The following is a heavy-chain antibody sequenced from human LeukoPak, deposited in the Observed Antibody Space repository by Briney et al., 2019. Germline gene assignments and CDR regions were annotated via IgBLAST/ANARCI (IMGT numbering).Heavy chain of an antibody. V-gene: IGHV3-23*01. D-gene: IGHD3-22*01. CDR1: GFTVSSNY. Sequence: PGGSLRLSCAASGFTVSSNYMSWVRQAPGKGLEWVSTISGGSGSTYCADSVKGRFTISRDNSKNTLYLQMNSLRDEDTAVYYCAKHRFESGGYHSTDWGQGTLVTVSS. CDR3: AKHRFESGGYHSTD. CDR2: ISGGSGST. J-gene: IGHJ4*02.